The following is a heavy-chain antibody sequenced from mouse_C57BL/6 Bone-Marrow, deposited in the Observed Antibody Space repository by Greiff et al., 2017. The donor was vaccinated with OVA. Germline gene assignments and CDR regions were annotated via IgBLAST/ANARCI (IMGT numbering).Heavy chain of an antibody. CDR1: GYSITSGYY. J-gene: IGHJ1*03. V-gene: IGHV3-6*01. CDR2: ISYDGSN. CDR3: AREGWLLPHWYFDV. Sequence: EVKLMESGPGLVKPSQSLSLTCSVTGYSITSGYYWNWIRQFPGNKLEWMGYISYDGSNNYNPSLKNRISITRDTSKNQFFLKLNSVTTEDTATYYCAREGWLLPHWYFDVWGTGTTVTVSS. D-gene: IGHD2-3*01.